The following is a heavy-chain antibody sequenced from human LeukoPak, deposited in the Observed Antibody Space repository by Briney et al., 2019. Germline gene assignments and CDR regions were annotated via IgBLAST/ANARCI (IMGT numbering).Heavy chain of an antibody. CDR2: INSHNGDT. Sequence: ASVKVSCRASGYSFVFFGVSWVRQAPGQGLEWMGWINSHNGDTKYAERLQGRVFMTTDTSTSTSYMELRSLRSDDTAVYYCARAVSGSLYGDFDFWGQGTLVTVSS. V-gene: IGHV1-18*01. CDR3: ARAVSGSLYGDFDF. D-gene: IGHD1-26*01. CDR1: GYSFVFFG. J-gene: IGHJ4*02.